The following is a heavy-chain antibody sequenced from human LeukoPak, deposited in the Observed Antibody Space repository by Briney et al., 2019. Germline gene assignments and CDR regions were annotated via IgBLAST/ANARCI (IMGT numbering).Heavy chain of an antibody. J-gene: IGHJ6*02. CDR1: GFTFSNYA. V-gene: IGHV3-30*03. CDR2: ISYDGSNK. CDR3: ARGGGLDV. D-gene: IGHD3-16*01. Sequence: GGSLRLSCAASGFTFSNYAMHWVRQAPGKGLEWVALISYDGSNKYYADSVKGRFTISRDSSKNTLYLQMNSLRAEDTAVYFCARGGGLDVWGQGATVTVSS.